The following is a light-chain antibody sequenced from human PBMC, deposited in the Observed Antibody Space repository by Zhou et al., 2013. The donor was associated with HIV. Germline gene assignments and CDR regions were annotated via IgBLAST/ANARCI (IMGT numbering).Light chain of an antibody. Sequence: DIQMTQSPSSLSASVGDRVTITCRASHVIDDYLAWYQQKPGEPPKLLIYAISRVQSGVPSRFSGSGSGTEFTLTISSLQPEDFATYYCQKYNNAVYTFGQGTKLEI. CDR3: QKYNNAVYT. CDR1: HVIDDY. V-gene: IGKV1-27*01. CDR2: AIS. J-gene: IGKJ2*01.